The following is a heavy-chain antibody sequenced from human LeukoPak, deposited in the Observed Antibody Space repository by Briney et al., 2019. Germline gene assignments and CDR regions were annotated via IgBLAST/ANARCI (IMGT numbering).Heavy chain of an antibody. CDR3: ARQRFGELLYHDAFDI. CDR1: GGSISSSSYY. CDR2: IYYSGST. D-gene: IGHD3-10*01. J-gene: IGHJ3*02. V-gene: IGHV4-39*01. Sequence: SETLSLTCTVSGGSISSSSYYWGWIRQPPGKGLEWIGSIYYSGSTYYNPSLKSRVTISVDTSKNQFSLKLSSVTAADTAVYYCARQRFGELLYHDAFDIWGQGTMVTVSS.